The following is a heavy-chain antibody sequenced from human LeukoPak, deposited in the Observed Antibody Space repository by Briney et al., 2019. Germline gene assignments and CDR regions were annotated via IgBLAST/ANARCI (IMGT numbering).Heavy chain of an antibody. J-gene: IGHJ3*02. D-gene: IGHD2-2*01. CDR2: MSNGGST. Sequence: TASETLSLTCTVSGDSISIYFWTWIRQPPGRGLEWIGYMSNGGSTSYNPSLESRVTLSLDVSRNQFSLRLTSVTAADTAVYYCARGYPFDIWGQATMVAVSS. V-gene: IGHV4-59*08. CDR1: GDSISIYF. CDR3: ARGYPFDI.